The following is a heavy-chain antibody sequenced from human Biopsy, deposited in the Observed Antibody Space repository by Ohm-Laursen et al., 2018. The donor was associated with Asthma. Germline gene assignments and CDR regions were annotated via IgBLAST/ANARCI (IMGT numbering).Heavy chain of an antibody. J-gene: IGHJ6*02. V-gene: IGHV3-30*04. CDR1: GFTFNRYV. Sequence: SLRLSCSASGFTFNRYVMHWVRQAPGKGLEWVAVISNDGKNEYYGDSVKGRFTISRDKSKSTLYLQLSSLRAEDTAVYFCAREPIRATYFYGMDVWGQGTAVTVSS. D-gene: IGHD3-3*02. CDR3: AREPIRATYFYGMDV. CDR2: ISNDGKNE.